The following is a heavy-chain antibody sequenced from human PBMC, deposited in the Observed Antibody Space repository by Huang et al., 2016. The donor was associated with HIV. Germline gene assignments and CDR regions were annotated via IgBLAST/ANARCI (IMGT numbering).Heavy chain of an antibody. V-gene: IGHV5-51*01. CDR3: ARLIGSPSFYYGLDV. CDR2: IYPGDSGT. D-gene: IGHD3-10*01. J-gene: IGHJ6*02. Sequence: EVQLVQSGAEVKKPGESLKISCKGSGYRFRSNWIGWVRQMPGKGLAWMVIIYPGDSGTRYSPSFQGQVTISADQSINTAYLQGSSLKASDTAMYYCARLIGSPSFYYGLDVWGQGTTVTVSS. CDR1: GYRFRSNW.